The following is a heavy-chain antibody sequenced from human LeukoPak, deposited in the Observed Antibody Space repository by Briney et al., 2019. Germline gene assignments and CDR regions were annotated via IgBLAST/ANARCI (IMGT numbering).Heavy chain of an antibody. J-gene: IGHJ5*02. CDR2: IFTSGST. CDR1: GGSIDSAGYY. CDR3: VRLGCSNLDPPHL. Sequence: SETLSLTCTVSGGSIDSAGYYWSWIRQPAGKGLERIGRIFTSGSTDYNPSLKSRVTMSVDTSRNQFSLELSSVTAADTAVYYCVRLGCSNLDPPHLWGRGTLVTVSS. V-gene: IGHV4-61*02. D-gene: IGHD2-2*01.